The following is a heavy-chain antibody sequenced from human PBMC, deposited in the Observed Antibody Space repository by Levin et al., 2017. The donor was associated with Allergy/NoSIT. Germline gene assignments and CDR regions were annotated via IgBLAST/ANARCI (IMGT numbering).Heavy chain of an antibody. CDR1: GFTVSSNY. D-gene: IGHD3-22*01. J-gene: IGHJ3*02. CDR3: ARVNYYDSSGYWPGAFDI. CDR2: IYSGGST. V-gene: IGHV3-53*01. Sequence: GGSLRLSCAASGFTVSSNYMSWVRQAPGKGLEWVSVIYSGGSTYYADSVKGRFTIPRDNSKTTLYLQMNSLRAEDTAVYYCARVNYYDSSGYWPGAFDIWGQGTMVTVSS.